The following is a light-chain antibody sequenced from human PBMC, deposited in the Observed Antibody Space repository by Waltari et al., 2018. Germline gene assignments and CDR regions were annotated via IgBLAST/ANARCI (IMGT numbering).Light chain of an antibody. CDR3: QQYDNWPPIT. Sequence: DIVMTHSPATLSVSHGERATPSCRASQSIRSNLAWYRQKPGQAPRLLIDGASFRATGIPARFSGSGSGTEFTLTISSLQSEDFAIYYCQQYDNWPPITFGQGTKLEMK. CDR2: GAS. CDR1: QSIRSN. V-gene: IGKV3-15*01. J-gene: IGKJ2*01.